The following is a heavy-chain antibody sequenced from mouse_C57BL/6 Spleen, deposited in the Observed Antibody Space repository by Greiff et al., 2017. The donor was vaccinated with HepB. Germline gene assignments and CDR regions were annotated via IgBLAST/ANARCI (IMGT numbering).Heavy chain of an antibody. D-gene: IGHD3-1*01. CDR1: GYTFTSYW. CDR2: IHPNSGST. Sequence: QVQLQQPGAELVKPGASVKLSCKASGYTFTSYWMHWVKQRPGQGLEWIGMIHPNSGSTNYNEKFKSKATLTVDKSSSTAYMQLSSLTSEDSAVYYCARGRGYPYCYAVDYWGQGTSVTVSS. J-gene: IGHJ4*01. CDR3: ARGRGYPYCYAVDY. V-gene: IGHV1-64*01.